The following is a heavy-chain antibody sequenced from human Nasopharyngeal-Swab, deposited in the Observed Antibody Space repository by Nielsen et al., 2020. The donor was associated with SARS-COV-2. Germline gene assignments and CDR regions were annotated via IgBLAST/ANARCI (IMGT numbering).Heavy chain of an antibody. D-gene: IGHD4-23*01. CDR3: ARMGSTTVVTPYAFDI. CDR1: GGSISSGGYY. J-gene: IGHJ3*02. V-gene: IGHV4-31*03. CDR2: IYYSGST. Sequence: SETLSLTCTVSGGSISSGGYYWSWIRQHPGKGLEWIGYIYYSGSTYYNPSLKSRVTISVDTSKNQFPLKLSSVTAADTAVYYCARMGSTTVVTPYAFDIWGQGTMVTVSS.